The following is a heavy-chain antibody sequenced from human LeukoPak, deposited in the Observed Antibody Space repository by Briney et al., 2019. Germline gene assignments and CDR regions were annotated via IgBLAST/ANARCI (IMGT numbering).Heavy chain of an antibody. CDR1: GFTFGDYA. D-gene: IGHD6-19*01. J-gene: IGHJ4*02. CDR2: IRSKAYGGTT. V-gene: IGHV3-49*04. Sequence: GGSLRLSCTASGFTFGDYAMSWVRQAPGKGLEWVGFIRSKAYGGTTEYAASVKGRFTISRDDSKSIAYLQMNSLKTEDTAVYYCTRAVGYSSGWGPLEGYWGQGTLVTVSS. CDR3: TRAVGYSSGWGPLEGY.